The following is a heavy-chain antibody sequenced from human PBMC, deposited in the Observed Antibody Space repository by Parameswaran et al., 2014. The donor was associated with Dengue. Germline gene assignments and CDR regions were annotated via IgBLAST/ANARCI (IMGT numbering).Heavy chain of an antibody. V-gene: IGHV3-64D*06. CDR3: VSSSRGFDY. CDR2: ISSNGGST. D-gene: IGHD6-13*01. Sequence: WIRQPPGKGLEYVSAISSNGGSTYYADSVKGRFTISRDNSKNTLYLQMSSLRAEDTAVYYCVSSSRGFDYWGQGTLVTVSS. J-gene: IGHJ4*02.